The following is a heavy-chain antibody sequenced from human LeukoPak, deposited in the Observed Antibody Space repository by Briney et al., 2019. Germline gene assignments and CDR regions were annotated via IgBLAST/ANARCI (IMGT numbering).Heavy chain of an antibody. CDR1: GFTFSDYY. J-gene: IGHJ4*02. D-gene: IGHD4-23*01. CDR3: ARDSGTVVTHFDY. V-gene: IGHV3-11*01. Sequence: GGSLRLFCAASGFTFSDYYMSWIRQAPGKGLEWVSYISSSGSTIYYADSVKGRFTISRDNAKNSLYLQMNSLRAEDTAVYYCARDSGTVVTHFDYWGQGTLVTVSS. CDR2: ISSSGSTI.